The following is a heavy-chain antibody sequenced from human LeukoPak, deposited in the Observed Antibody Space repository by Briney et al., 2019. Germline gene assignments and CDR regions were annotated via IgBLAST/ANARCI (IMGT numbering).Heavy chain of an antibody. CDR3: AKDLWFGELNG. Sequence: GGSLRLSCAASGFTFSSYGMSWVRQAPGKGLEWVSAISGSGGSTYYADSVKGRFTISRDNSKNTLYLQMNSLRAEDTAVYYCAKDLWFGELNGWGQGTLVTVSS. D-gene: IGHD3-10*01. CDR2: ISGSGGST. V-gene: IGHV3-23*01. J-gene: IGHJ4*02. CDR1: GFTFSSYG.